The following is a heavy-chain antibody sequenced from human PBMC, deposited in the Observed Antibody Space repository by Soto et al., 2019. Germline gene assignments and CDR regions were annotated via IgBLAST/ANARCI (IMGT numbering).Heavy chain of an antibody. D-gene: IGHD2-2*01. CDR1: GGTFSRNA. J-gene: IGHJ2*01. CDR2: IIPMFGTA. V-gene: IGHV1-69*01. CDR3: ARSVTAVDWYFDP. Sequence: QVQLVQSGADVKKPGSSVKVSCKASGGTFSRNAITWVRQAPGQGLEWMGGIIPMFGTAKYAQKFQGRVTITADESSTTAYMELTSLRSDDTAVYYCARSVTAVDWYFDPWGRGTLVTVSS.